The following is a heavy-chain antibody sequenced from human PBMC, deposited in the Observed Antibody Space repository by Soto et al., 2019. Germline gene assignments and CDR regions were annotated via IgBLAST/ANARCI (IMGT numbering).Heavy chain of an antibody. Sequence: GSLRLSCAASGFTFSSYGMHWVRQAPGKGLEWVAVIWYDGSNKYYADSVKGRFTISRDNSKNTLYLQMSSLRAEDTAVYYCAREHGDSSGYSDAFDIWGQGTMVTVSS. CDR3: AREHGDSSGYSDAFDI. CDR1: GFTFSSYG. CDR2: IWYDGSNK. D-gene: IGHD3-22*01. J-gene: IGHJ3*02. V-gene: IGHV3-33*01.